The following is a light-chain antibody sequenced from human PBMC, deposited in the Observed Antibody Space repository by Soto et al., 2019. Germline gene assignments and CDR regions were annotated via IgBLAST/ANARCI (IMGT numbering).Light chain of an antibody. V-gene: IGLV2-14*01. CDR2: DVS. Sequence: QSALTQPASVSGSPGQSITISCTGTSSDVGGYNYVSWYQQHPGKVPKLMIYDVSNRPSGVSNRFSGSKSGNTASLTISGLQGEDEADYYCSSYISSSTYVFGTGTKLTVL. J-gene: IGLJ1*01. CDR1: SSDVGGYNY. CDR3: SSYISSSTYV.